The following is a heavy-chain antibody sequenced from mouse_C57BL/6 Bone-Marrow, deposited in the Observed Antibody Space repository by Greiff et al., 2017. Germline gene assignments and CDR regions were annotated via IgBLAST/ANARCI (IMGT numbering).Heavy chain of an antibody. CDR3: ATTVVAVHY. V-gene: IGHV1-64*01. J-gene: IGHJ2*01. CDR2: IHPSSGST. CDR1: GYTFTSYW. D-gene: IGHD1-1*01. Sequence: VQLQQPGAELVKPGASVKLSCKASGYTFTSYWMPWVKQRPGQGLEWIGVIHPSSGSTNYNEKFKSKATLTVDTSSSTAYMQLSSLTSEDSAVYYCATTVVAVHYWGQGTTLTVAS.